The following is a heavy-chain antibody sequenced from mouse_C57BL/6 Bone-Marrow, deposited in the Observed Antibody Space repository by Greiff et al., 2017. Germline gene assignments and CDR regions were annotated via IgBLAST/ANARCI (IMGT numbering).Heavy chain of an antibody. J-gene: IGHJ3*01. D-gene: IGHD2-4*01. CDR2: IRLKSDNYAT. CDR3: TGGIRTRFAY. Sequence: EVKLVESGGGLVQPGGSMKLSCVASGFTFSNYWMNWVRQSPEKGLEWVAQIRLKSDNYATHYAESVKGRFTISRDDSKSSVYLQMNNLRAEDTGIYYCTGGIRTRFAYWGQGTLVTVSA. V-gene: IGHV6-3*01. CDR1: GFTFSNYW.